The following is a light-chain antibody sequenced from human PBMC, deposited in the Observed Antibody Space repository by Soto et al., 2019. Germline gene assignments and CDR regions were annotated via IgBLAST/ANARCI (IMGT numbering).Light chain of an antibody. CDR3: QQYNSYSGLT. Sequence: DIQMTQSPSTLSASVGDRVTITCRASQSISSWLAWYQQKPGKAPKLLIYTASSLESGVPSRFRDSGSGTEFTLTISSLQPDDFATYYCQQYNSYSGLTFGGGTKVAIK. CDR2: TAS. CDR1: QSISSW. V-gene: IGKV1-5*03. J-gene: IGKJ4*01.